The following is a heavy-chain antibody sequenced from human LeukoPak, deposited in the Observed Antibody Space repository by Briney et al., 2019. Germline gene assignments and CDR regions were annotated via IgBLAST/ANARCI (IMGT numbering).Heavy chain of an antibody. Sequence: ASVKVSCKASGYIFTGYRIHWVRQAPGQGLEWMAWSKPNSGDTKYAQKFQGRVTVTRDTSMTTAYMEVSRLRSDDTAVYYCARVSGVTRRDGYNFDYWGQGTLVTVSS. J-gene: IGHJ4*02. D-gene: IGHD5-24*01. CDR2: SKPNSGDT. CDR3: ARVSGVTRRDGYNFDY. CDR1: GYIFTGYR. V-gene: IGHV1-2*02.